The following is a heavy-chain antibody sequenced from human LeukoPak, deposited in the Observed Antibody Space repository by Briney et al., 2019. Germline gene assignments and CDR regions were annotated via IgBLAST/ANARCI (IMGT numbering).Heavy chain of an antibody. D-gene: IGHD6-13*01. V-gene: IGHV4-34*01. CDR2: INHSGST. J-gene: IGHJ4*02. CDR1: GFTFSIYT. Sequence: KAGGSLRLSCAASGFTFSIYTVNWVRQPPGKGLEWIGEINHSGSTNYNTSLKSRVTISIDTSKNRFSLNLISVTAADTAVYYCARAPAATGTIDYWGQGTLVTVSS. CDR3: ARAPAATGTIDY.